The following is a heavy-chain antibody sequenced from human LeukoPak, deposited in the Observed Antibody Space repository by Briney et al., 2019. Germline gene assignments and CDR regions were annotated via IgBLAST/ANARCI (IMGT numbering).Heavy chain of an antibody. CDR2: INHRGDT. CDR1: GGSLSAYY. Sequence: SETLSLTCAVYGGSLSAYYWSWIRQSPGKGLEWIAEINHRGDTNYNPSVKSRVSISVDTSKYQFSLKVTSLTAADTAVYYCARGPTISETGYFDYWGQGTLVTVSS. J-gene: IGHJ4*03. V-gene: IGHV4-34*01. D-gene: IGHD1-1*01. CDR3: ARGPTISETGYFDY.